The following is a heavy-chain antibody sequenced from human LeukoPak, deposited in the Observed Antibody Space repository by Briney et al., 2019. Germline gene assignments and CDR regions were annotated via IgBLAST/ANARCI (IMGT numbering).Heavy chain of an antibody. CDR2: IYTSGSA. D-gene: IGHD1-26*01. CDR1: GDSINSYY. Sequence: PSETLSLTCTVSGDSINSYYWTWIRQPAGKGLEWIGRIYTSGSANYNPSLKSRVTMSVDTSNNQFSLKLNSVTAADTAVYYCARVMGAKASLFDPWGQGTLVTVSS. V-gene: IGHV4-4*07. J-gene: IGHJ5*02. CDR3: ARVMGAKASLFDP.